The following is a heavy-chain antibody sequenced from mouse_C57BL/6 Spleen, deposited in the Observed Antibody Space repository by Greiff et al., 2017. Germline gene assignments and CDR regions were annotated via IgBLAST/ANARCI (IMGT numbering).Heavy chain of an antibody. CDR3: ARDYYYGSSYEY. J-gene: IGHJ2*01. V-gene: IGHV3-6*01. CDR1: GYSITSGYY. CDR2: ISYDGSN. D-gene: IGHD1-1*01. Sequence: EVQVVESGPGLVKPSQSLSLTCSVTGYSITSGYYWNWIRQFPGNKLERMGYISYDGSNNYNPSLKNRTTITRDTSKNQFFLKLNSVTTEDTATYYGARDYYYGSSYEYWGQGTTLTVSS.